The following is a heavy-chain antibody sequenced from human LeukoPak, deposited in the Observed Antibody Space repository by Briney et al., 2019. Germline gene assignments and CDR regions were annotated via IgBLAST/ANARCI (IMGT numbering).Heavy chain of an antibody. CDR3: ARDLDDILTGYYLGGKAVKRGDDY. Sequence: ASVKVSCKASGYTFTSYGISWVRQAPGQGLEWMGWISAYNGNTNYAQKLQGRVTMTTDTSTSTAYMELRSLRSDDTAMYYCARDLDDILTGYYLGGKAVKRGDDYWGQGTLVTVSS. J-gene: IGHJ4*02. V-gene: IGHV1-18*01. CDR2: ISAYNGNT. CDR1: GYTFTSYG. D-gene: IGHD3-9*01.